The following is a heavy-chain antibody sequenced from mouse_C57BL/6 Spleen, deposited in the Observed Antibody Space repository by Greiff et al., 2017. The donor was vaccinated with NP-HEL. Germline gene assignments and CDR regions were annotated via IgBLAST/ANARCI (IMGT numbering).Heavy chain of an antibody. J-gene: IGHJ3*01. Sequence: VQLQQSGAELVKPGASVKLSCKASGYTFTSYWMQWVKQRPGQGLEWIGEIDPSDSYTNYNQKFKGKATLTVDTSSSTAYMQLSSLTSEDSAVYYCARYYGSSPAWFAYWGQGTLVTVSA. CDR1: GYTFTSYW. CDR2: IDPSDSYT. D-gene: IGHD1-1*01. V-gene: IGHV1-50*01. CDR3: ARYYGSSPAWFAY.